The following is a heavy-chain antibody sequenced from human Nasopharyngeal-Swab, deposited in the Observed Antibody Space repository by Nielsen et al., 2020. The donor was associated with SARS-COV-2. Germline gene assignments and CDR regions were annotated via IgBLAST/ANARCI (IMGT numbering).Heavy chain of an antibody. J-gene: IGHJ4*02. Sequence: VRQAPGKGLEWVSVIYSGGSTYYADSVKGRFTISRDNSKNTLYLQMNSLRAEDTAVYYCARIVTYYYGSGSYYFDYWGQGTLVTVSS. CDR3: ARIVTYYYGSGSYYFDY. V-gene: IGHV3-53*01. CDR2: IYSGGST. D-gene: IGHD3-10*01.